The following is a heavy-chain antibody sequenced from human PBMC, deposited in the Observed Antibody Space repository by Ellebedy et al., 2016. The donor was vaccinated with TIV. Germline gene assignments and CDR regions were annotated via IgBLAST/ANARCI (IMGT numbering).Heavy chain of an antibody. Sequence: AASVKVSCKPSGYVFDSFFLAWVRQAPGQGLEWMGWINPVSGSTHYAQRLQGRLTMTRDPSIGTAYMELGSLQPDDTAIYYCVRSRAYHFDNWGEGTLVTVSS. D-gene: IGHD2-2*01. J-gene: IGHJ4*02. CDR3: VRSRAYHFDN. CDR2: INPVSGST. CDR1: GYVFDSFF. V-gene: IGHV1-2*02.